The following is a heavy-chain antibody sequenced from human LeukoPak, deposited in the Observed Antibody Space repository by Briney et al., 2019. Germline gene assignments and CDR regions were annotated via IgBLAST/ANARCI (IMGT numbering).Heavy chain of an antibody. CDR2: ISSTSSYI. J-gene: IGHJ5*02. Sequence: PGGSLRLSCVASGFTLSSYSMNWVRQAPGKGLERVSVISSTSSYIRYAESVKGRFTISRDNAKNSLFLEMKSLRAEDTAVYYCAREAWFDPWGQGTLVTVSS. CDR3: AREAWFDP. V-gene: IGHV3-21*06. CDR1: GFTLSSYS.